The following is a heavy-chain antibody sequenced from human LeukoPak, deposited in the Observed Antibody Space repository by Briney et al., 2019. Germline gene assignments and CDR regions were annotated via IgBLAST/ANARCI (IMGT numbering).Heavy chain of an antibody. D-gene: IGHD6-6*01. J-gene: IGHJ4*02. CDR1: VFTLNNAW. CDR2: IKGNNDGGTT. V-gene: IGHV3-15*01. CDR3: CKVVRGKNFFEN. Sequence: KSGGSLRLSCVASVFTLNNAWMSWVRQAPGKGLEWVGHIKGNNDGGTTDHAPPVKGRFTISRDDSKNTLSLQMNSLKTEDTAVYYCCKVVRGKNFFENWGQGTLVAVSS.